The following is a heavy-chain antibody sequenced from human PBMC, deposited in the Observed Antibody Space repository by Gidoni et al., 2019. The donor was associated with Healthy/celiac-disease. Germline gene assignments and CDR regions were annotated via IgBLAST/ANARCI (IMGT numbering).Heavy chain of an antibody. Sequence: QLQLQESGPGLVKPSETLSLTCTVSGGPISSTSYHWCWIRQPPGKGLEWIGSIYYSGSTYYNPSRKSRVTISVDTSKNQFTLKLSSVTAADTAVYYCARHYGYYDSSGYFPYYYGMDVWGQGTTVTVSS. CDR3: ARHYGYYDSSGYFPYYYGMDV. V-gene: IGHV4-39*01. CDR2: IYYSGST. J-gene: IGHJ6*02. CDR1: GGPISSTSYH. D-gene: IGHD3-22*01.